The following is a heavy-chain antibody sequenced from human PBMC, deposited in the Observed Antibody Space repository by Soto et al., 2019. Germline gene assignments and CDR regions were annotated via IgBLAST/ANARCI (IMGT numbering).Heavy chain of an antibody. CDR1: GGSISSSSYY. V-gene: IGHV4-39*01. J-gene: IGHJ3*02. Sequence: QLQLQESGPGLVKPSETLSLTCTVSGGSISSSSYYWGWIRQPPGKGLEWIGSIYYSGSTYYNPSLKSRVTLSVDTSKNQFSLKLSSVTAADTAVYYCARPILGYCSSTSCYDAFDIWGQGTMVTVSS. CDR3: ARPILGYCSSTSCYDAFDI. D-gene: IGHD2-2*01. CDR2: IYYSGST.